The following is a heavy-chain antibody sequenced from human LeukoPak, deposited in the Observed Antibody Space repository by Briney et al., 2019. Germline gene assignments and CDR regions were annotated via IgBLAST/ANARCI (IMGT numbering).Heavy chain of an antibody. CDR3: ARDGNSSSWYNWFDP. V-gene: IGHV1-69*04. Sequence: SVKVSCKASGGTFSSYAISWVRQAPGQGLEWMGRIIPILGIANYAQKFQGRVTITADKSTSTAYMELSSLRSEDTAVYYCARDGNSSSWYNWFDPWGQGTLVTVSS. D-gene: IGHD6-13*01. CDR1: GGTFSSYA. J-gene: IGHJ5*02. CDR2: IIPILGIA.